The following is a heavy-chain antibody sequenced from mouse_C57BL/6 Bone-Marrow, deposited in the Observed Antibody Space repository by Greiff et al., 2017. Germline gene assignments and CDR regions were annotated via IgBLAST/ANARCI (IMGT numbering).Heavy chain of an antibody. CDR3: ARYDYGSRYYSMDY. J-gene: IGHJ4*01. Sequence: QVQLQQSGAELARPGASVKLSCKASGYTFTSYGISWVKQRTGQGLEWIGEIYPRSGNTYYNEKFKGKATLTADKSSSTAYMELRSLTSEDSAVYFCARYDYGSRYYSMDYWGQGTSVTVSS. CDR2: IYPRSGNT. D-gene: IGHD1-1*01. CDR1: GYTFTSYG. V-gene: IGHV1-81*01.